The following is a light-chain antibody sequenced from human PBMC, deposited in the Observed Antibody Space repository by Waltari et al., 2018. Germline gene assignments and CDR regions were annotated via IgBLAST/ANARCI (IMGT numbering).Light chain of an antibody. CDR2: DDR. CDR3: QVWDTTGDHVV. V-gene: IGLV3-21*02. CDR1: NILAKS. J-gene: IGLJ2*01. Sequence: SYVLTQPPSVSVPPGRTARITCSGNNILAKSVHWYRQKPGQAPVPVVRDDRDRPSGTPERVSGSNSGSTATLTVSRVEAGDEAVYYCQVWDTTGDHVVFGGGTRLTVL.